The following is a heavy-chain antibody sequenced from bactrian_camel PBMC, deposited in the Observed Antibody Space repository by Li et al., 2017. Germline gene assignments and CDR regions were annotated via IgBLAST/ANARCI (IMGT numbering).Heavy chain of an antibody. CDR1: RDFYC. CDR3: ASGLIYPSTCRSLEPKYRH. J-gene: IGHJ4*01. Sequence: QVQLVESGGGSVQTGGSLRLSCAASRDFYCMGWFRQAPGKEREALASISAGAPNARYADSVKDRVTISQDMAEDTVYLEMTNLKPDDTATYYCASGLIYPSTCRSLEPKYRHWGQGTQVTVS. V-gene: IGHV3S53*01. CDR2: ISAGAPNA. D-gene: IGHD3*01.